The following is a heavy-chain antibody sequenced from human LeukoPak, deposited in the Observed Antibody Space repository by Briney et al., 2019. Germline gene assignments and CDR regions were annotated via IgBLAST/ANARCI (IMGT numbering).Heavy chain of an antibody. CDR2: IRFDGGDK. J-gene: IGHJ4*02. V-gene: IGHV3-30*02. D-gene: IGHD1-1*01. CDR1: GFTFSSYN. CDR3: VKDSNWSFDY. Sequence: GGSLRLSCAASGFTFSSYNMHWVRQAPGKGLEWLAFIRFDGGDKYYADSVKGRFTISRDNSKSTLYLQSNSLRAEDTAVYYCVKDSNWSFDYWGQGTLATVSS.